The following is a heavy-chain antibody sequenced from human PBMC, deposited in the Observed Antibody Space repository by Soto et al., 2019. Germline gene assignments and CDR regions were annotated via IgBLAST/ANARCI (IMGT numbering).Heavy chain of an antibody. D-gene: IGHD5-12*01. V-gene: IGHV1-18*01. J-gene: IGHJ6*02. Sequence: ASVKVSCKASGYTFTSYGISWVRQAPGQGLEWMGWISAYNGNTNYAQKFQGRVTITADESTSTAYMELSSLRSEDTAVYYCASFGMATDYYYYGTDVWGQGTTVTV. CDR2: ISAYNGNT. CDR3: ASFGMATDYYYYGTDV. CDR1: GYTFTSYG.